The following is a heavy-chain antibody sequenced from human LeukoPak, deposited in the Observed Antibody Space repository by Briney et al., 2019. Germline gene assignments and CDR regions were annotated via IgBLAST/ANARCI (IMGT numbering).Heavy chain of an antibody. J-gene: IGHJ4*02. CDR2: IAFSGST. CDR1: GFTFSNYA. D-gene: IGHD6-13*01. V-gene: IGHV3-23*01. CDR3: AKGFLPTSSSSNYVSFDF. Sequence: PGGSLRLSCAASGFTFSNYALTWVRQAPGKGLEWVSAIAFSGSTYYADSVKGWFTISRDDSKNTLYLQMNSLRAEDTAVYYCAKGFLPTSSSSNYVSFDFWGQGTLVTVSS.